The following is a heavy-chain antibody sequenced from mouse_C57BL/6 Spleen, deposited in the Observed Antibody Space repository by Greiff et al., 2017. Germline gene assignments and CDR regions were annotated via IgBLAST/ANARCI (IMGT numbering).Heavy chain of an antibody. J-gene: IGHJ4*01. CDR3: ARGGGYGNYAMDY. D-gene: IGHD2-1*01. Sequence: EVQLVESGPGLVKPSQSLSLTCSVTGYSITSGYYWNWIRQFPGNKLEWMGYISYDGSNNYNPSLKNRISITRDTSKNQFFLKLNSVTTEDTATYYCARGGGYGNYAMDYWGQGISVTVSS. CDR1: GYSITSGYY. V-gene: IGHV3-6*01. CDR2: ISYDGSN.